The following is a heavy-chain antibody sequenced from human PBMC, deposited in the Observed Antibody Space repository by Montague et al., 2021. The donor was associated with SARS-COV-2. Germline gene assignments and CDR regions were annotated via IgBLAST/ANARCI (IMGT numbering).Heavy chain of an antibody. CDR2: IYYSGST. J-gene: IGHJ5*02. CDR3: ARPLNLYYYGSGSYSSWFDP. CDR1: GGSISSSSYY. V-gene: IGHV4-39*01. D-gene: IGHD3-10*01. Sequence: SETLSLTCTVSGGSISSSSYYWGWIRQPPGKGLEWIGSIYYSGSTYYNPSLKSRVTISVDTSKNQFSLKLSSVTAADTAVYYCARPLNLYYYGSGSYSSWFDPWGQGTLVPVSS.